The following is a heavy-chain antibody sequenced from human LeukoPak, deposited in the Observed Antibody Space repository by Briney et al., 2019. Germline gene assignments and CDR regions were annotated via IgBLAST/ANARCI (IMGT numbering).Heavy chain of an antibody. V-gene: IGHV1-69*13. J-gene: IGHJ4*02. D-gene: IGHD1-14*01. CDR3: ASSLEPYYFDY. CDR2: IIPIFGTA. CDR1: GGTFSSYA. Sequence: GASVKVSCKASGGTFSSYAISWVRQAPGQGLEWMGGIIPIFGTANYAQKFQGRVTITADESTSTAYMELSSLRSEDTAVYYCASSLEPYYFDYWGQGTLVTVSS.